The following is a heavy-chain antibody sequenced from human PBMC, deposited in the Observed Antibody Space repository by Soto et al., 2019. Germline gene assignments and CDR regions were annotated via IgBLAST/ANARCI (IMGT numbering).Heavy chain of an antibody. CDR2: FDPEDGET. CDR1: GYTLTELS. V-gene: IGHV1-24*01. D-gene: IGHD6-6*01. CDR3: ATNWYSSSRLDY. Sequence: ASVKVSCKVSGYTLTELSMHWVRQAPGKGLEWMGGFDPEDGETIYAQKFQGRVTMTEDTSTDTAYVELSSLRSEDTAVYYCATNWYSSSRLDYWGQGTLVTVSS. J-gene: IGHJ4*02.